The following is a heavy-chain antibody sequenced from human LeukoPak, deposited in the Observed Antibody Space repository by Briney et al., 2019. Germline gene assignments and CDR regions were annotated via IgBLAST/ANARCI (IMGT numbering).Heavy chain of an antibody. CDR2: ISASGGST. J-gene: IGHJ3*02. V-gene: IGHV3-23*01. CDR1: GFTFNSYA. D-gene: IGHD1-26*01. Sequence: PGGSLRLSCAASGFTFNSYAMTWVRQAPGKGLEWVSGISASGGSTYYADSVKGRFTISRDNFKNTLYLQMNSLRAEDTAVYYCARDIIVGATTTNVAFDIWGQGTMVTVSS. CDR3: ARDIIVGATTTNVAFDI.